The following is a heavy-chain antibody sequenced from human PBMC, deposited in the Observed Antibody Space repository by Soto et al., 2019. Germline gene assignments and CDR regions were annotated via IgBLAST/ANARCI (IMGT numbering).Heavy chain of an antibody. CDR2: IKSKTDGGTT. V-gene: IGHV3-15*07. CDR3: TTDGLGSGWYIMVY. J-gene: IGHJ4*02. Sequence: ESGGGLVKPGGSLRLSCAASGFTFSNAWMNWVRQAPGKGLEWVGRIKSKTDGGTTDYAAPVKGRFTISRDDSKNTLYLQMNSLKTEDTDVYYCTTDGLGSGWYIMVYWGQGTLVTVSS. D-gene: IGHD6-19*01. CDR1: GFTFSNAW.